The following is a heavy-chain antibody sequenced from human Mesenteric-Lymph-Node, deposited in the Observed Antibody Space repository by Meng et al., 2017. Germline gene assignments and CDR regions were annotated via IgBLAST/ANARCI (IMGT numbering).Heavy chain of an antibody. V-gene: IGHV4-31*03. Sequence: SETLSPTCTVSGALISSGGYFWSWIRQHPGKGLEWIGYIFYAGSTYYNPSLKNRVTISVDTSKSQFSLKLSSVTVADTAVYYCARIGGSSDYWGQGTLVTVSS. CDR1: GALISSGGYF. J-gene: IGHJ4*02. CDR2: IFYAGST. CDR3: ARIGGSSDY. D-gene: IGHD2-15*01.